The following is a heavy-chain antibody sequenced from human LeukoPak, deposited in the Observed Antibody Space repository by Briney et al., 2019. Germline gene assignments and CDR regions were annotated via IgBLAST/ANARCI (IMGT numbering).Heavy chain of an antibody. CDR3: AAAGGRFWSYGMDV. J-gene: IGHJ6*02. V-gene: IGHV4-59*01. D-gene: IGHD3-16*01. CDR1: GGSISSYY. Sequence: SETLSLTCTVSGGSISSYYWSWIRQPPGKGLEWIGYIYYSGSTNYNPSLKSRVTISVDTSKNQFSLKLSSVTAADTAVYYCAAAGGRFWSYGMDVWGQGTTVTVSS. CDR2: IYYSGST.